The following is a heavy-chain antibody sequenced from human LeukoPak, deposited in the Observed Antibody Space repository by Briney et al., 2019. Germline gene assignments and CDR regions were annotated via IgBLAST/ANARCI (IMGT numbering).Heavy chain of an antibody. D-gene: IGHD1-14*01. CDR2: IYPGDSDT. Sequence: GESLKISCKGSGYSFTSYWIGWVRQMPGKGLEWMGIIYPGDSDTRYSPSFQGQVTISADKSISTAYLQWSSLKASDTAMYYCARRGARWNQQRSFDYWGQGTLVTVSS. V-gene: IGHV5-51*01. J-gene: IGHJ4*02. CDR3: ARRGARWNQQRSFDY. CDR1: GYSFTSYW.